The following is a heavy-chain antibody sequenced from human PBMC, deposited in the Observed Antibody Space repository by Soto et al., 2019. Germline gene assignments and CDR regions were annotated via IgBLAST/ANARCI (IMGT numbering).Heavy chain of an antibody. CDR2: IGTAGDT. V-gene: IGHV3-13*04. J-gene: IGHJ6*02. Sequence: PGGSLRLSCAASGFTFSSYDMRWVRQATGKGLEWVSAIGTAGDTYYPGSVKGRFTISRENAKNSLYLQMNSLRAGDTAVYYCARDRRIAAAGLYYYGMDVWGQGTTVTVSS. D-gene: IGHD6-13*01. CDR1: GFTFSSYD. CDR3: ARDRRIAAAGLYYYGMDV.